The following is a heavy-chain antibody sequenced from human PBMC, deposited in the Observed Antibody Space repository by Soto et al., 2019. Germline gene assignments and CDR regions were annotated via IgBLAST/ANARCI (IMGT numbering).Heavy chain of an antibody. Sequence: RSLPLSCVSSAITSGIRAMSWVRQAPGEGLEWVSSITDSGGDAKYADCVRGRFTISRDNSKNTLYRQMSSLRAEDSAVYYCARGSTDSYQGSRIFDFWGRGTMVTVSS. CDR3: ARGSTDSYQGSRIFDF. CDR1: AITSGIRA. V-gene: IGHV3-23*01. CDR2: ITDSGGDA. D-gene: IGHD3-10*01. J-gene: IGHJ4*02.